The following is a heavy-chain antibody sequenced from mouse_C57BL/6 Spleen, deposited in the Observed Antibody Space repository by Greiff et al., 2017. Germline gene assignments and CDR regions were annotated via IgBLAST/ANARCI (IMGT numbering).Heavy chain of an antibody. CDR2: INPGSGGT. CDR1: GYAFTNYL. J-gene: IGHJ2*01. CDR3: ARIRVYYYGLDY. D-gene: IGHD1-1*01. Sequence: QVQLKQSGAELVRPGTSVKVSCKASGYAFTNYLIEWVKQRPGQGLEWIGVINPGSGGTNYNEKFKGKATLTADKSSSTAYMQLSSLTSEDSAVYFCARIRVYYYGLDYWGQGTTLTVSS. V-gene: IGHV1-54*01.